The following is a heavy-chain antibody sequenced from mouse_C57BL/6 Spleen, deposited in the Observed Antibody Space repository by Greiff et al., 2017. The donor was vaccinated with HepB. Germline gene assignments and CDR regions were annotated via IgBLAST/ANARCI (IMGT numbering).Heavy chain of an antibody. CDR1: GYTFNEYT. V-gene: IGHV1-62-2*01. Sequence: VQGVESGAELVKPGASVKLSCKASGYTFNEYTIHWVKQRSGQGLEWIGWFYPGSGSIKYNEKFKDKATLTADKSSSTVYMELSRLTSEDSAVYFCARHEDRYGYDVYFDYWGQGTTLTVSS. CDR3: ARHEDRYGYDVYFDY. CDR2: FYPGSGSI. J-gene: IGHJ2*01. D-gene: IGHD2-2*01.